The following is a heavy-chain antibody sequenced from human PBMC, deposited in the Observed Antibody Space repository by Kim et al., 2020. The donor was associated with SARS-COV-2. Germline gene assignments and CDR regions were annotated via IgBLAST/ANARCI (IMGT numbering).Heavy chain of an antibody. J-gene: IGHJ5*02. V-gene: IGHV5-51*01. CDR1: GYSFTSYW. CDR2: IYPGDSDT. Sequence: GESLKISCKGSGYSFTSYWIGWVRQMPGKDLEWMGIIYPGDSDTRYSPSFQGQVTISADKSISTAYLQWSSLKASDTAMYYCARLKQQLVGPWWFDPWGQGTLVTVSS. CDR3: ARLKQQLVGPWWFDP. D-gene: IGHD6-13*01.